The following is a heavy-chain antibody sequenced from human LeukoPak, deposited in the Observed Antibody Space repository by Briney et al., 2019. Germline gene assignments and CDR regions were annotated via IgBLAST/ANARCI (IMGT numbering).Heavy chain of an antibody. V-gene: IGHV1-69*01. J-gene: IGHJ4*02. Sequence: SVKVSCKASGGTLSDHVISWVRQAPGHELEWMGGIIPLKGTSKLTQKLQDRATISADESTNTVYMEVRSLRSEDTALYYCATYDVLTGFEYWGQGTLVIVSS. CDR1: GGTLSDHV. D-gene: IGHD3-9*01. CDR2: IIPLKGTS. CDR3: ATYDVLTGFEY.